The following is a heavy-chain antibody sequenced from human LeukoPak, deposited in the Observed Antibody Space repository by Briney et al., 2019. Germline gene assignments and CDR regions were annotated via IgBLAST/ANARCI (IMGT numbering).Heavy chain of an antibody. Sequence: PSETLSLTCTVSGGSISSSSYYWGWIRQPPGKGLEWIGSIYYSGSTYYNPSLKSRVTISVDTSKNQFSLKLSSVTATDTAVYYCARGRRDGYRLYYMDVWSKGTTVTISS. J-gene: IGHJ6*03. CDR3: ARGRRDGYRLYYMDV. CDR1: GGSISSSSYY. CDR2: IYYSGST. V-gene: IGHV4-39*01. D-gene: IGHD5-24*01.